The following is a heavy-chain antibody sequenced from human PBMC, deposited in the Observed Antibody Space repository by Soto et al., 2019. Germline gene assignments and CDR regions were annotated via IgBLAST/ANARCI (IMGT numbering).Heavy chain of an antibody. J-gene: IGHJ4*02. V-gene: IGHV3-15*01. CDR2: VKRKTNGGTT. CDR1: GFTFTNAW. Sequence: PGGSLRLSCAASGFTFTNAWMSWVRQAPGKGLEWVGRVKRKTNGGTTDYAAPVKDRFSISRDDSKNTLYLQMNNLKTEDTAVYYCATCYGSGTDCQEDYLAFWGQGTPVTVSS. CDR3: ATCYGSGTDCQEDYLAF. D-gene: IGHD3-10*01.